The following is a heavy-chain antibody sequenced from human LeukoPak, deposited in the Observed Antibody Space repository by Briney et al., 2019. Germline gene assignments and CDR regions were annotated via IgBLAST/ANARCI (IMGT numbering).Heavy chain of an antibody. Sequence: GGSLRLSCAASGFTVSSNYMSWVRQAPGKGLEWVSVIYSCGSTYYADSVKGRFTISRDNSKNTLYLQMNSLRTEDTAVYYCSKDPNWGYESRGYYHDYWGQGTLVTVSS. D-gene: IGHD3-22*01. CDR1: GFTVSSNY. V-gene: IGHV3-66*03. CDR2: IYSCGST. J-gene: IGHJ4*02. CDR3: SKDPNWGYESRGYYHDY.